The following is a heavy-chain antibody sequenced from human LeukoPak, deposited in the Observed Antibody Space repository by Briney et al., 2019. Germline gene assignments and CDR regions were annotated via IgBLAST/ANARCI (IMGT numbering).Heavy chain of an antibody. J-gene: IGHJ4*02. Sequence: SETLSLTCTVSGGSISSSSYYWGWIRQPPGKGLEWIGSIYYSGSTYYNPSFKSRVTISVDTSKNQFSLKLSSVTAADTAVYYCARVGRNYYDSSGYSSDYWGQGTLVTVSS. V-gene: IGHV4-39*07. CDR1: GGSISSSSYY. D-gene: IGHD3-22*01. CDR2: IYYSGST. CDR3: ARVGRNYYDSSGYSSDY.